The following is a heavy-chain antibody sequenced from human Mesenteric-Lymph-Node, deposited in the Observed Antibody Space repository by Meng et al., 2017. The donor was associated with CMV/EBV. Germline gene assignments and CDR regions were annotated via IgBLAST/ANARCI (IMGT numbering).Heavy chain of an antibody. J-gene: IGHJ3*02. V-gene: IGHV3-74*01. CDR2: INSDGSST. CDR3: ASLGSSSTFDI. Sequence: GESLKISCAASGFTFSSYWMHWVRQAPGKGLVWVSRINSDGSSTSYADSVQGRFTISRDNAKNTLFLQMSSLRDDDTAVYYCASLGSSSTFDIWGQGTMVTVSS. CDR1: GFTFSSYW. D-gene: IGHD6-6*01.